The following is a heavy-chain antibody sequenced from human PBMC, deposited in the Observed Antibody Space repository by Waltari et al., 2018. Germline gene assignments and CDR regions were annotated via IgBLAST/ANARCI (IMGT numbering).Heavy chain of an antibody. V-gene: IGHV3-30*02. J-gene: IGHJ4*02. CDR1: GSNFTLFG. CDR2: ISYDGSNE. CDR3: VKGNEIDY. D-gene: IGHD1-1*01. Sequence: QVHLVESGGGVVKPGGSRRPPCAAPGSNFTLFGMQWVRQAPGKGLEWVSCISYDGSNENYADSVKGRFTMSRDNSKKMLYVQMNNLRAEDSAVYYCVKGNEIDYWGQGTLVTVSS.